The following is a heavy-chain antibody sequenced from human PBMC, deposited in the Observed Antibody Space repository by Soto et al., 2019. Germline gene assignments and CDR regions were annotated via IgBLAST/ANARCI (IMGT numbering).Heavy chain of an antibody. CDR3: AKDHNGDYVGGFEV. D-gene: IGHD4-17*01. CDR2: ISASGGRT. CDR1: GFTLNNYT. J-gene: IGHJ3*01. Sequence: XGSLRLSFAAPGFTLNNYTMSWVRQAPGKGLEWVSGISASGGRTFYADSVKGRFTVSRDFSKNTLSLQMDSLRAEDTAVYFCAKDHNGDYVGGFEVWGPGTMVTVSS. V-gene: IGHV3-23*01.